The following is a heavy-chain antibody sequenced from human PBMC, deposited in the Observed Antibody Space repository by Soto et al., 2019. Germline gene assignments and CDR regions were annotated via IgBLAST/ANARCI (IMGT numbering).Heavy chain of an antibody. V-gene: IGHV3-15*07. D-gene: IGHD3-22*01. CDR2: IKSKTDGGTT. CDR1: GFTFSNAW. J-gene: IGHJ4*02. Sequence: GGSLRLSCAASGFTFSNAWMNWVRQAPGKGLEWVGRIKSKTDGGTTDYAAPVKGRFTISRDDSKNTLYLQMNSLKTEDTAVYYCTTSYDSSGYYYAEGDLGDRFDYWGQGTLVTVSS. CDR3: TTSYDSSGYYYAEGDLGDRFDY.